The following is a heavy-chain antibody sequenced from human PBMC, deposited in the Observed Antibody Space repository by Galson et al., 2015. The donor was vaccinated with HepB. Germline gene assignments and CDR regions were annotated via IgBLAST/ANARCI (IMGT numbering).Heavy chain of an antibody. D-gene: IGHD2-15*01. J-gene: IGHJ1*01. CDR3: AKRCSGGSCYDEYFQH. V-gene: IGHV3-23*01. Sequence: SLRLSCAASGFTFSSYAMSWVRQAPGKGLEWVSAISGSGGSTYYADSVKGWFTISRDNSKNTLYLQMNSLRAEDTAVYYCAKRCSGGSCYDEYFQHWGQGTLVTVSS. CDR2: ISGSGGST. CDR1: GFTFSSYA.